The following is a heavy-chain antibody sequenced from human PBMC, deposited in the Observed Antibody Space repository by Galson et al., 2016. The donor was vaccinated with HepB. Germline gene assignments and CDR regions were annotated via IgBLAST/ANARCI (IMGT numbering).Heavy chain of an antibody. D-gene: IGHD2-2*01. J-gene: IGHJ6*02. CDR3: AGLLVPAASYYPYYGMDV. V-gene: IGHV3-48*01. CDR1: GFSFSTYN. CDR2: ISSSSSTI. Sequence: SLRLSCAASGFSFSTYNMNRVRQAPGKGLEWVSYISSSSSTIYYADSVKGRFTISRDKAKNSLYLQMNSLRAEDTALYYCAGLLVPAASYYPYYGMDVWGQGTTVTVSS.